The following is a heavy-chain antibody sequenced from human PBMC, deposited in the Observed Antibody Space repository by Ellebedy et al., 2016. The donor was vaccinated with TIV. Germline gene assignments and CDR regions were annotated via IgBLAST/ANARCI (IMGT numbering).Heavy chain of an antibody. CDR3: ARDDALDGGYLDS. V-gene: IGHV3-23*01. CDR2: IRGRDGRT. Sequence: GESLKISCAASGFTFANYAMTWVRQVPGKGLEWFSSIRGRDGRTSYTDSAKGRFTISRDNSKNTLFLQTNNLRVEDTAMYYCARDDALDGGYLDSWGQGTLVTVSS. D-gene: IGHD3-16*01. J-gene: IGHJ4*02. CDR1: GFTFANYA.